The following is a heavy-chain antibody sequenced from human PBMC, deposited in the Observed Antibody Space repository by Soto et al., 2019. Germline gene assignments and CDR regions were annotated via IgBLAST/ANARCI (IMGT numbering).Heavy chain of an antibody. CDR1: GDSISSSSQY. CDR3: ARHWIAGSSIP. D-gene: IGHD2-21*01. V-gene: IGHV4-39*01. Sequence: NPSETLSLTCSVSGDSISSSSQYWGWIRQPPGKGLEWIGSIHYSGTSYYNPSLKSRVTIFVDTSKNQLSLKLSSVTAADTAVYYCARHWIAGSSIPWGQGTLVTVS. CDR2: IHYSGTS. J-gene: IGHJ5*02.